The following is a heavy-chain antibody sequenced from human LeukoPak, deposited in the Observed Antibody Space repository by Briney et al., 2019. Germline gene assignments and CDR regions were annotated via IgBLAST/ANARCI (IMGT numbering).Heavy chain of an antibody. CDR2: IYYSGNT. J-gene: IGHJ3*02. CDR1: GGSISGYY. CDR3: ARHFDAFDI. Sequence: PSETLSLTCTVSGGSISGYYWSWIRQPPGKGLEWIGFIYYSGNTNYNPSLKSRVAISLATSKNQFSLTLSSVTAADTAVYYCARHFDAFDIWGPGTMVTVSS. V-gene: IGHV4-59*08.